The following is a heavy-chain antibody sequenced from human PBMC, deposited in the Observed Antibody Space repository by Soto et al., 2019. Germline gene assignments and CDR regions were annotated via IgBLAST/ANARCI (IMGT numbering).Heavy chain of an antibody. CDR2: IYSGGYT. CDR1: GFTVSNNY. V-gene: IGHV3-53*01. CDR3: APTPGGGGY. D-gene: IGHD3-10*01. J-gene: IGHJ4*02. Sequence: EVQLVESGGGLIQPGGSLRLSCAVSGFTVSNNYMSWVRQAPGKGLEGVSVIYSGGYTAYGDSVKGRFTISRDNSKNTLNFQIKRLGPDHTAVYFWAPTPGGGGYWGQGTLVTVSS.